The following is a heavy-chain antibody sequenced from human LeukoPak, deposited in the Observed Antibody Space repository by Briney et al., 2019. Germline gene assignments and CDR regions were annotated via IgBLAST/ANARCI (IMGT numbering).Heavy chain of an antibody. V-gene: IGHV3-11*04. CDR2: ISNSGDII. Sequence: GGSLRLSCAASGFIFSDYYINWIRQAPGKGLEWLSYISNSGDIISYADSVKGRFTISRDNAKNSLYLQMNSLRAEDTAVYYCARVRGYCSGGSCYSSPYYFDYWGQGTLVTVSS. J-gene: IGHJ4*02. CDR1: GFIFSDYY. CDR3: ARVRGYCSGGSCYSSPYYFDY. D-gene: IGHD2-15*01.